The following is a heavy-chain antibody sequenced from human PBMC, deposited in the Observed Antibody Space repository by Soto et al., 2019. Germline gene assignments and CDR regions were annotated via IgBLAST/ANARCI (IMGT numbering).Heavy chain of an antibody. D-gene: IGHD3-9*01. V-gene: IGHV1-18*01. CDR3: ARTYYDILTGYYYYFDY. CDR2: ISAYNDNT. Sequence: QVQLVQSGAEVKKPGASVKVSCKASGYTFTSYGISWVRQAPGLGLEWMGWISAYNDNTNYAQKLQGRVTMTTDTSTSTAYMELRSLRSDDTAVYYCARTYYDILTGYYYYFDYWGQGTLVTVSS. CDR1: GYTFTSYG. J-gene: IGHJ4*02.